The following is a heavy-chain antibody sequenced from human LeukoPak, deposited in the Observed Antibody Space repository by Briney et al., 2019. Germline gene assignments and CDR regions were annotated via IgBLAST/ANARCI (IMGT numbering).Heavy chain of an antibody. D-gene: IGHD3-10*01. V-gene: IGHV1-18*01. CDR3: ARGPMVRGVIITGYYFDY. CDR2: ISAYNGNT. J-gene: IGHJ4*02. CDR1: GYTFTSYG. Sequence: ASVKVSCKASGYTFTSYGISWVRQAPGQGLEWMGWISAYNGNTNYAQKLQGRVTMTTDTSTSTANMELRSLRSDDTAVYYCARGPMVRGVIITGYYFDYWGQGTLVTVSS.